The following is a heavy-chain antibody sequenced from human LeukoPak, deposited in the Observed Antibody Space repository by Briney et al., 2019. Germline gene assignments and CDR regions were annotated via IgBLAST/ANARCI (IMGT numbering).Heavy chain of an antibody. D-gene: IGHD6-6*01. V-gene: IGHV2-5*02. J-gene: IGHJ3*02. CDR2: IYWDDDK. Sequence: ESGPTLVKPTQTLTLTCTFSWFSLSTSGVGVGWIRQPPGKALEWLALIYWDDDKRYSPSLKSRLNITKDTSKNQVVLTMTNMDPVDTATYYCAQVGSWDAFDIWGQGTMVTVSS. CDR1: WFSLSTSGVG. CDR3: AQVGSWDAFDI.